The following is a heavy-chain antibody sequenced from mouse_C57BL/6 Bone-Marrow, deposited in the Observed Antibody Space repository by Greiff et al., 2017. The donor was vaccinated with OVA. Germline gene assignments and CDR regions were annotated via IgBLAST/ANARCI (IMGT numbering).Heavy chain of an antibody. Sequence: VQLQQSGPVLVKPGASVKMSCKASGYTFTDYYMNWVKQSHGKSLEWIGVINPYNGGTSYNQKFKGKATLTVDKSSSTAYMELSSLTSEDSAVYYCAREKGFSPWFAYWGQGTLVTVSA. CDR3: AREKGFSPWFAY. CDR1: GYTFTDYY. J-gene: IGHJ3*01. CDR2: INPYNGGT. V-gene: IGHV1-19*01.